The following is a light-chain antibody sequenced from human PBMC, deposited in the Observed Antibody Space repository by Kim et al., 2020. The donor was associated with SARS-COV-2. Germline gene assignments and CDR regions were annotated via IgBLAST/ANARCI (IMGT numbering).Light chain of an antibody. CDR2: EVS. CDR3: SSYTSSSTRV. J-gene: IGLJ3*02. CDR1: SSDVGGYYY. V-gene: IGLV2-14*01. Sequence: QSALTQPASASGSPGQTVTISCTGTSSDVGGYYYVSWYQQPPGKAPDLMIYEVSNRPSGVSNRFSGSKAGNMASLTISGLLAEDEADYYCSSYTSSSTRVFGGGTQLTVL.